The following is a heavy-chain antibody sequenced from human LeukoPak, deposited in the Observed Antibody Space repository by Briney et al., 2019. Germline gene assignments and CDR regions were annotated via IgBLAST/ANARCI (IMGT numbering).Heavy chain of an antibody. Sequence: SETLSLTCTVEGGSLSGYYWTWIRQPPGKGLEWIGFIFYSGTTNYNPSLKSRVTISVDTSKNQFSLKLSSVTAADTAVYYCARFSSIAAAFDYWGQGTLVTVSS. D-gene: IGHD6-13*01. J-gene: IGHJ4*02. CDR1: GGSLSGYY. CDR3: ARFSSIAAAFDY. V-gene: IGHV4-59*12. CDR2: IFYSGTT.